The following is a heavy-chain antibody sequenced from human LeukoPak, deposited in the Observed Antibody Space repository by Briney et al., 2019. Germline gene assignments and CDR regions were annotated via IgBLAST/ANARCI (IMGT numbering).Heavy chain of an antibody. J-gene: IGHJ4*02. CDR3: AREAHSSGCHDY. CDR1: SGSISSYY. D-gene: IGHD6-19*01. Sequence: AETLSLTCTVSSGSISSYYWSWIRQPAGKGLEWIGRIYTSGSTNYNPSLKSRVTMSVDTSKNQFSLKLSSVTAADTAVYYCAREAHSSGCHDYWGQGTLVTVSS. V-gene: IGHV4-4*07. CDR2: IYTSGST.